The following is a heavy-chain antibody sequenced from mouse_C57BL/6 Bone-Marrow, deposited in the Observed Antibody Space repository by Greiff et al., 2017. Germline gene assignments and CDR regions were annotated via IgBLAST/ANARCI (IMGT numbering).Heavy chain of an antibody. V-gene: IGHV6-6*01. CDR1: GFPFSDAW. Sequence: EVKVEESGGGLVQPGGSMKLSCAASGFPFSDAWMDWVRPSPEQGLEWVAEVRNKANNHATYYAASVKGRFTISRDDSKISVYLQMDSLRAEDTGIYYCTRPHGSPFAYWGQGTLVTVSA. J-gene: IGHJ3*01. CDR2: VRNKANNHAT. CDR3: TRPHGSPFAY. D-gene: IGHD1-1*01.